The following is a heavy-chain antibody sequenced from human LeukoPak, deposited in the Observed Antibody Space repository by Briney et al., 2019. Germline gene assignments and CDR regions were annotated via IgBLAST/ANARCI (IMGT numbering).Heavy chain of an antibody. CDR3: ARTPTAGLPYYFDY. V-gene: IGHV3-48*01. CDR2: ISAFSSTI. J-gene: IGHJ4*02. Sequence: GGSLRLSCAASKFTFINFSMNWVRQAPGKRPEWVSFISAFSSTIYYADSVKGRFTISRDDGKNSLFLQMNSLRAEDTAIYYCARTPTAGLPYYFDYWGQGPLVTVSS. CDR1: KFTFINFS. D-gene: IGHD2-15*01.